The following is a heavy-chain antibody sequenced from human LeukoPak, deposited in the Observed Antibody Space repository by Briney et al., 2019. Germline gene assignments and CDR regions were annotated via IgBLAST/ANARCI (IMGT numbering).Heavy chain of an antibody. CDR3: AREGEEPDIVGATPFDY. V-gene: IGHV3-66*01. Sequence: PGGSLRLSCAASGFTFDDYGMSWVRQAPGKGLEWVSVIYRGGNTYYADSVKGRFTISRDNSKNTLYLQMNSLRAEDTAVYYCAREGEEPDIVGATPFDYWGQGTLVTVSS. D-gene: IGHD1-26*01. CDR1: GFTFDDYG. CDR2: IYRGGNT. J-gene: IGHJ4*02.